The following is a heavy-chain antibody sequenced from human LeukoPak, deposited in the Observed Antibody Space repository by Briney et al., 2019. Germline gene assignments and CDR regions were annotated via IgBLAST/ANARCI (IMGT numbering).Heavy chain of an antibody. D-gene: IGHD6-6*01. Sequence: SETLSLTCTVSGGSISSSGYYWGWIRQPPGKGLEWIGSIYYSGSTYYNASLKSRVTTSVDTSKNQFSLKLSSVTAADTAVYYCARDLSIVRIAATEHSSWGQGTLVTVSS. V-gene: IGHV4-39*07. CDR1: GGSISSSGYY. CDR3: ARDLSIVRIAATEHSS. J-gene: IGHJ5*02. CDR2: IYYSGST.